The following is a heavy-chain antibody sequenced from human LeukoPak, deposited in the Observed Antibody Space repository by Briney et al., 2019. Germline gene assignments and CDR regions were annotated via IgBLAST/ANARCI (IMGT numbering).Heavy chain of an antibody. Sequence: TGGSLRLSCAASGFTFSSYAMSWVRQAPGKGLEWVSAISGSGGSTYYADTVKGRFTISRDNSKNTLYLQMNSLRAEDTTVYYCADGYRYGPFDYWGQGTLVTVSS. J-gene: IGHJ4*02. CDR1: GFTFSSYA. D-gene: IGHD5-18*01. CDR3: ADGYRYGPFDY. V-gene: IGHV3-23*01. CDR2: ISGSGGST.